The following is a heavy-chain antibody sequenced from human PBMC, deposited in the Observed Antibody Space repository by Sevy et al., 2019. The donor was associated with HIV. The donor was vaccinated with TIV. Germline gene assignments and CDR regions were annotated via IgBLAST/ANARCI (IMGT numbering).Heavy chain of an antibody. V-gene: IGHV4-59*08. J-gene: IGHJ4*02. CDR1: GGSITSLY. CDR2: IYYNGHI. CDR3: AGKNAWGRGYS. D-gene: IGHD1-26*01. Sequence: SETLSLTCTVSGGSITSLYWNWIRQPPGKGLEWIANIYYNGHINYNPTLKSRVTLSLNTSKKQFSLRLSSVTAADTAMYYCAGKNAWGRGYSWGQGTLVTVSS.